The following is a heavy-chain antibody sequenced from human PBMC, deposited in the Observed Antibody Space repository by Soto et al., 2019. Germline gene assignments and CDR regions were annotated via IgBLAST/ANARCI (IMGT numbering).Heavy chain of an antibody. J-gene: IGHJ5*02. V-gene: IGHV4-59*01. CDR3: AGYCSSSGCYGWFDP. D-gene: IGHD2-2*01. CDR1: GGSISSYY. Sequence: SVILCLTCTVSGGSISSYYWSWIRQPQGKGLEWIGYIYYSGSTNYNPSLKSRVTISVDTSKTQFSLKLSSVTAADTAVYYCAGYCSSSGCYGWFDPWGQGTLVTGSS. CDR2: IYYSGST.